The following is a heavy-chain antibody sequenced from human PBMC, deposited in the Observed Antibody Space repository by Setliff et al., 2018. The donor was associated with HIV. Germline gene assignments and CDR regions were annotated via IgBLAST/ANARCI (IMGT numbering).Heavy chain of an antibody. CDR3: ARQAYFDSGGFYPAWVY. J-gene: IGHJ4*02. CDR1: GYSISSGYY. Sequence: SETLSLTCAVSGYSISSGYYWAWIRQPPEKGLEWIGEINHSGNTNYNPSLESRVSISVDTSMDQFSLKLRSVTAADTGVYYCARQAYFDSGGFYPAWVYWGQGTLVTVSS. CDR2: INHSGNT. V-gene: IGHV4-38-2*01. D-gene: IGHD3-22*01.